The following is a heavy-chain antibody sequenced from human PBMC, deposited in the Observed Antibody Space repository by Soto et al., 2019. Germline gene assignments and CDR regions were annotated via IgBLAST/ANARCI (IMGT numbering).Heavy chain of an antibody. Sequence: GASVKVSCKASCYTFPSYGISWVRQAPGQGLEWKGWISAYNGNTNYAQKLQGRVNMTTDTSTSTAYKELRSLRSDDTAVYYYARDRAHSSRRWVAFDIWGQGTMVTVSS. J-gene: IGHJ3*02. V-gene: IGHV1-18*01. CDR2: ISAYNGNT. CDR1: CYTFPSYG. CDR3: ARDRAHSSRRWVAFDI. D-gene: IGHD6-13*01.